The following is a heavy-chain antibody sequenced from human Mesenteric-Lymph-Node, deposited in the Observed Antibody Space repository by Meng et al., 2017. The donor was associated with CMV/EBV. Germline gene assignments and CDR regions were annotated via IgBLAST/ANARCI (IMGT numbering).Heavy chain of an antibody. CDR1: GYTFTTYD. Sequence: ASVKVSCKASGYTFTTYDISWVRQVTGQGLERMGRMNPNKDNTGYAQKLQGRVTMTRDTSTDTAYMELSSLGSEDSAIYYCALISYCTSVTCYYLDYWGQGTLVTV. CDR2: MNPNKDNT. J-gene: IGHJ4*02. CDR3: ALISYCTSVTCYYLDY. V-gene: IGHV1-8*01. D-gene: IGHD2-8*01.